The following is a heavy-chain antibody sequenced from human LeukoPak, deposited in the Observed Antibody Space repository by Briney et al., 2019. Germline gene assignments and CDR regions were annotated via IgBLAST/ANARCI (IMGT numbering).Heavy chain of an antibody. V-gene: IGHV4-4*02. CDR1: GGSISSSNW. Sequence: PSETLSLTCAVSGGSISSSNWWSWVRQPPGKGLEWIGEIYHSGSTNYNPSLKSRVTISVDTSKNQFSLKLSSVTAADTAVYYCARVRIKGDFWSGYYIGYYYFDYWGQGTLVTVSS. CDR2: IYHSGST. CDR3: ARVRIKGDFWSGYYIGYYYFDY. J-gene: IGHJ4*02. D-gene: IGHD3-3*01.